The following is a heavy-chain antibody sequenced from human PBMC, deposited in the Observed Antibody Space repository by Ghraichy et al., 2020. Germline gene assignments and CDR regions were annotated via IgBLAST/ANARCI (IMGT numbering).Heavy chain of an antibody. CDR2: IKQDGSEK. V-gene: IGHV3-7*01. J-gene: IGHJ4*02. Sequence: GGSLRLSCAASGFTFSSYWMSWVRQAPGKGLEWVANIKQDGSEKYYVDSVKGRFTISRDNAKNSLYLQMNSLRVEDTAVYYCARSSPSYYSNYAVDYWGQGTLVTVSS. CDR1: GFTFSSYW. CDR3: ARSSPSYYSNYAVDY. D-gene: IGHD4-11*01.